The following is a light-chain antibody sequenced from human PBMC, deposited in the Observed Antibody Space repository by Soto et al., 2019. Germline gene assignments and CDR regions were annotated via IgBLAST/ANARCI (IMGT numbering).Light chain of an antibody. J-gene: IGLJ1*01. CDR1: TSDVGSYNL. CDR2: EVS. V-gene: IGLV2-23*02. Sequence: LTQPASVSGSPGQSITISCTGTTSDVGSYNLVSWYQQHPGKAPKLMIYEVSKRPSGVSNRFSGSKSGNTASLTISGLQAEDEADYYCCSYAGSSTPYVFGTGTKVT. CDR3: CSYAGSSTPYV.